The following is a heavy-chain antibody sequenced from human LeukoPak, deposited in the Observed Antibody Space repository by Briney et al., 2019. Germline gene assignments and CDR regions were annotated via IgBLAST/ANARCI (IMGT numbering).Heavy chain of an antibody. CDR3: TRGNSRDY. V-gene: IGHV1-2*02. D-gene: IGHD6-13*01. CDR2: INPNSGGT. Sequence: ASVKXSCXAXGYXFTGYYMHWVRQAPGQGLEWMGWINPNSGGTNYAQKFQGRVTMTRDTSISTAYMELSRLRSDDTAVYYCTRGNSRDYWGQGTLVTVSS. J-gene: IGHJ4*02. CDR1: GYXFTGYY.